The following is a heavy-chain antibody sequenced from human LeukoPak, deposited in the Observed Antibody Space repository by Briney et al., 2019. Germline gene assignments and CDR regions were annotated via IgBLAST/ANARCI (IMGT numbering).Heavy chain of an antibody. CDR3: AKGGGYQLLWIDY. D-gene: IGHD2-2*01. Sequence: PGGSLRLSCAASGFTFSSYGMHWVRQAPGKGLEWVAVISYDGSNKYYADSVKGRFTISRDNSKNTLYLQMNSLRAEDTAVYYCAKGGGYQLLWIDYWGQGTLVTVSS. CDR1: GFTFSSYG. V-gene: IGHV3-30*18. CDR2: ISYDGSNK. J-gene: IGHJ4*02.